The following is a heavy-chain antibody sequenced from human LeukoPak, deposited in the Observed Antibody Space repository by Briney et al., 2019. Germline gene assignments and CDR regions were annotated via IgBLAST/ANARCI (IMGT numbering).Heavy chain of an antibody. CDR1: GGSISSSSYY. Sequence: SETLSLTCTVSGGSISSSSYYWGWIRQPPGKGLEWVGSIYYSGNTNYNPSLKGRVTMTVNTSKNQFSLNLSSVTAADTAVYYCARGRGSSWYYFDSWGQGTLVTVYS. D-gene: IGHD6-13*01. V-gene: IGHV4-39*07. J-gene: IGHJ4*02. CDR3: ARGRGSSWYYFDS. CDR2: IYYSGNT.